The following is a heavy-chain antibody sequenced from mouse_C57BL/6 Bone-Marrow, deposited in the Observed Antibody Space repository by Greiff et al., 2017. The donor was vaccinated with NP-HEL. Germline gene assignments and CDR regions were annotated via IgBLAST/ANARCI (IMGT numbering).Heavy chain of an antibody. CDR1: GFNFTDYY. V-gene: IGHV14-2*01. D-gene: IGHD1-1*01. J-gene: IGHJ4*01. CDR3: AGDYGSLYYYAIDY. CDR2: IDPEDGET. Sequence: VQLQQSGAELVKPGASVKLSCTASGFNFTDYYMHWVKQRTEQGLEWIGRIDPEDGETKYAPKFKGKATITADTSSNTAYLQLSSLTSEDTAVYYCAGDYGSLYYYAIDYWGQGTPVTVSA.